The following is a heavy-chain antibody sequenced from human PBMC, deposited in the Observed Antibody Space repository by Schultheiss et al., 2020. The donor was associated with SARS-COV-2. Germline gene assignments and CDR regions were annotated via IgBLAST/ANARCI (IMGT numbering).Heavy chain of an antibody. CDR1: GGSISSYY. V-gene: IGHV4-59*12. CDR2: IYYSGST. Sequence: SETLSLTCTVSGGSISSYYWSWIRQPPGKGLEWIGYIYYSGSTNYNPSLKSRVTMSVDTSKNQFSLKLSSVTAADTAVYYCARVTYQYYYDSSGYYYNYWGQGTLVTVSS. J-gene: IGHJ4*02. CDR3: ARVTYQYYYDSSGYYYNY. D-gene: IGHD3-22*01.